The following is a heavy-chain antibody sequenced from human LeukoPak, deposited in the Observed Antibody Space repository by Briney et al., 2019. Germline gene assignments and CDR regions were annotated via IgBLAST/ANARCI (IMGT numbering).Heavy chain of an antibody. J-gene: IGHJ4*02. CDR2: ISGSVGST. V-gene: IGHV3-23*01. D-gene: IGHD2-15*01. CDR1: GFTFSSYA. Sequence: PGGSLRLSCAASGFTFSSYAMSWVRQAPGKWLEWVSSISGSVGSTYYADSVKGRFTISRDNSKNTLYLQLNSLRAEDTAVYYCAKAWGSCSGGNCYPQWAFDYWGQGNLVTVSS. CDR3: AKAWGSCSGGNCYPQWAFDY.